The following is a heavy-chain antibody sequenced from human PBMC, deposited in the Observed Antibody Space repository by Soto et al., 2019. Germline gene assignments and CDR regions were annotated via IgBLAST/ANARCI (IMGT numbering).Heavy chain of an antibody. Sequence: QVQLVQSGAEVKKPGSSVKVSCKASGGTYSSHAISWVRQAPGQGLEWMGGIIPIFGTANYAQKFQGRVTITADESTSTAYMELSSMISEDTAVYYCARDYGGNSLPFDPWGQGTLVTVSS. V-gene: IGHV1-69*12. D-gene: IGHD4-17*01. CDR3: ARDYGGNSLPFDP. J-gene: IGHJ5*02. CDR2: IIPIFGTA. CDR1: GGTYSSHA.